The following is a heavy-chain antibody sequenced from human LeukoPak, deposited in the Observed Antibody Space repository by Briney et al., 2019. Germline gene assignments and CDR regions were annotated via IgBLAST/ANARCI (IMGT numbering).Heavy chain of an antibody. V-gene: IGHV1-18*01. CDR1: GYTFTSYG. D-gene: IGHD1-7*01. CDR3: ARARYNWNYVGESWFDP. CDR2: ISAYNGNT. J-gene: IGHJ5*02. Sequence: ASVKVSCKASGYTFTSYGISWVRQAPGQGLEWMGWISAYNGNTNYAQKLQGRVTMTTDTSTSTAYMELRSLRSDDTAVYYCARARYNWNYVGESWFDPWGRGTLVTVSS.